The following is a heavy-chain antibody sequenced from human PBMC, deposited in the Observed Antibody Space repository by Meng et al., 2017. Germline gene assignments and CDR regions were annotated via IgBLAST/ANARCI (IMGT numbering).Heavy chain of an antibody. J-gene: IGHJ4*02. CDR2: ITKDGSRT. Sequence: VQAVRDVFPPRRSLTLSYAASEVILSNYAMHWISRAQSKGVEGVECITKDGSRTYYLGSVRGRLTIFRDNSKNTLYLEINSLSSENTALYYCASGVVRGVIYPQFDYWGQGTLVTVSS. CDR1: EVILSNYA. D-gene: IGHD3-10*01. CDR3: ASGVVRGVIYPQFDY. V-gene: IGHV3-30*16.